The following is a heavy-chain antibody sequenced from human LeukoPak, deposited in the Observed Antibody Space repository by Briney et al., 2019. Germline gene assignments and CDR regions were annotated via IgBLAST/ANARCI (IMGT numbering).Heavy chain of an antibody. CDR3: AREGRTAMVTYWFDP. CDR2: ISAYNGNT. Sequence: GASVKVSCKASGYTFPSYGISWVRQAPGQGLEWMGWISAYNGNTNYAQKLQGRVTMTTDTSTSTAYMELRSLRSDDTAVYYCAREGRTAMVTYWFDPWGQGTLVTVSS. V-gene: IGHV1-18*01. D-gene: IGHD5-18*01. CDR1: GYTFPSYG. J-gene: IGHJ5*02.